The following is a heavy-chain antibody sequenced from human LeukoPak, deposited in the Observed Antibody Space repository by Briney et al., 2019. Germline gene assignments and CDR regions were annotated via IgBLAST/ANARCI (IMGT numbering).Heavy chain of an antibody. CDR3: ARDGDTAMAYGLDY. CDR1: GYTFTSYG. D-gene: IGHD5-18*01. V-gene: IGHV1-18*01. J-gene: IGHJ4*02. CDR2: ISAYNGNT. Sequence: ASVKVSCKASGYTFTSYGISWVRQAPGQGLEWMGWISAYNGNTNYAQKLQGRVTMTTDTSTSTAYMELRSLRSDDTAAYYCARDGDTAMAYGLDYWGQGTLVTVSS.